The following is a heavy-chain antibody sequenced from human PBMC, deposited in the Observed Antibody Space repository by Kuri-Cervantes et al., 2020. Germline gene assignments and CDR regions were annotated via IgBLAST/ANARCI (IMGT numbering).Heavy chain of an antibody. Sequence: SCAVPGGSISSGGYSWSWIRQPPGKGLEWIGYIYHSGSTYYNPSLKSRVTISVDRSKNQFSLKLSSVTAADTAVYYCARSSYYYGSGSYLYYWGQGTLVTVSS. CDR3: ARSSYYYGSGSYLYY. J-gene: IGHJ4*02. CDR1: GGSISSGGYS. V-gene: IGHV4-30-2*01. CDR2: IYHSGST. D-gene: IGHD3-10*01.